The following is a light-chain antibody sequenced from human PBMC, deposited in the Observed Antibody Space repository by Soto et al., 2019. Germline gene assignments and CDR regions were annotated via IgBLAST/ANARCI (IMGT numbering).Light chain of an antibody. CDR1: SSDVGGYNY. CDR2: DVN. CDR3: SSYTSSSTLVV. J-gene: IGLJ2*01. Sequence: QSALTKPASVSGSPGQSITISCTGTSSDVGGYNYVSWYQQHPGKAPKLMIYDVNNRPSGVSNRFSGSKSGNTASLTISGLQAEDEADYYCSSYTSSSTLVVFGGGTKLTV. V-gene: IGLV2-14*01.